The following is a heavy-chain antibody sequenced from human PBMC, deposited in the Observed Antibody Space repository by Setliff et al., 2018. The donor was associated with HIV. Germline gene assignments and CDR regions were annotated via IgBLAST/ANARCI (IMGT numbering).Heavy chain of an antibody. CDR2: INPNSGGT. Sequence: VKDSYKASGATITGGYMHWVRQAPGQGLEWKGWINPNSGGTNYAQKCQGRVTMTRDTSISTAYMALSRLRSDDTAVYYCARGGVVVVTAVWSDAFDIWRQGTMVTVSS. CDR3: ARGGVVVVTAVWSDAFDI. J-gene: IGHJ3*02. CDR1: GATITGGY. D-gene: IGHD2-21*02. V-gene: IGHV1-2*02.